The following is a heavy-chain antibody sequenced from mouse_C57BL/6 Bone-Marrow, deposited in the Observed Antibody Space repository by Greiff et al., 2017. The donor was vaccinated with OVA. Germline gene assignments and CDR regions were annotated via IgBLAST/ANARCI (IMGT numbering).Heavy chain of an antibody. CDR3: ARYRYYGSSLFDY. CDR1: GFNIKNTY. J-gene: IGHJ2*01. D-gene: IGHD1-1*01. Sequence: VQLQQSVAELVRPGASVKLSCTASGFNIKNTYMHWVKQRPEQGLEWIGRIDPANGNTKYAPKFQGKATITADTYSNTAYLQLSSLTSEDTAIYYCARYRYYGSSLFDYWGQGTTLTVSS. V-gene: IGHV14-3*01. CDR2: IDPANGNT.